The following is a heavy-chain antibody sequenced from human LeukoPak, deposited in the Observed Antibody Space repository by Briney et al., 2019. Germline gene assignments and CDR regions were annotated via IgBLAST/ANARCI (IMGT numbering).Heavy chain of an antibody. Sequence: SETLSLTCAVYGGSFSGYYWSWIRQPPGKGLEWIGEINHSGSTNYNPSLKSRVTISVDTSKNQFSLKLSSVTAADTAVYYCARAEYYYDSSGPKGDAFDIWGQGTMVTVSS. D-gene: IGHD3-22*01. CDR1: GGSFSGYY. V-gene: IGHV4-34*01. J-gene: IGHJ3*02. CDR2: INHSGST. CDR3: ARAEYYYDSSGPKGDAFDI.